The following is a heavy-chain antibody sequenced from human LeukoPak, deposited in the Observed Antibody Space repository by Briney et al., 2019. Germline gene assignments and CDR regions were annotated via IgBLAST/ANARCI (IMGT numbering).Heavy chain of an antibody. V-gene: IGHV4-61*02. CDR1: GGSISSGSYY. Sequence: NPSQTLSLTCTVSGGSISSGSYYWSWIRQPAGKGLEWIGRIYTSGSTNYNPSLKSRVTISVDTSKNQFSLKLSSVTAADTAVYYCARVGSSWSDYWGQGTLVTVSS. J-gene: IGHJ4*02. D-gene: IGHD6-13*01. CDR2: IYTSGST. CDR3: ARVGSSWSDY.